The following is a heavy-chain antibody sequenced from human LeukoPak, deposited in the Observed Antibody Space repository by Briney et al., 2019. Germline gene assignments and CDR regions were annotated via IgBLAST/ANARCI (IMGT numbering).Heavy chain of an antibody. CDR2: IYTSGST. CDR1: GGSISSYY. J-gene: IGHJ4*02. Sequence: PSETLSLTCTVSGGSISSYYWSWIRQPAGKGLEWIGRIYTSGSTNYNPSLKSRVTMSVDTSKNQFSLKLSSVTAADTAVYYCARLLDYYDSSGYYYYFDYWGQGTLVTVSS. CDR3: ARLLDYYDSSGYYYYFDY. D-gene: IGHD3-22*01. V-gene: IGHV4-4*07.